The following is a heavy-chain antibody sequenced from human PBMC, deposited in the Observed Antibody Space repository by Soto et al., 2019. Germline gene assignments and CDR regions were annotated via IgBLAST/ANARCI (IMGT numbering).Heavy chain of an antibody. CDR3: ARAPSWCSFAL. J-gene: IGHJ2*01. Sequence: QVQLVQSGAEEKKPGASVKVSCKASGYTFTSYALHWVRQAPGQRLEWMGWLNAGNGKTKYSQQFQGRGTITRDTCASTAYMELRSLRSEDTAVYYCARAPSWCSFALWGRGTLVTFSS. CDR1: GYTFTSYA. V-gene: IGHV1-3*05. CDR2: LNAGNGKT. D-gene: IGHD2-8*01.